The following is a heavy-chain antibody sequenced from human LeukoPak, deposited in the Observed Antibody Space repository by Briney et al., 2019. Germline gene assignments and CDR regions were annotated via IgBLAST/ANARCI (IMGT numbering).Heavy chain of an antibody. CDR2: ISYDGSNK. V-gene: IGHV3-30*04. CDR1: GFTFSSYA. Sequence: GGSLRLSCAASGFTFSSYAMHWVRQAPGKGLEWVAVISYDGSNKYYADSVKGRFTISRDNSKNTLYLQMNSLRAEDRAVYYCARVGLAWTTVTDYGMDVWGQGTTVTVSS. CDR3: ARVGLAWTTVTDYGMDV. J-gene: IGHJ6*02. D-gene: IGHD4-17*01.